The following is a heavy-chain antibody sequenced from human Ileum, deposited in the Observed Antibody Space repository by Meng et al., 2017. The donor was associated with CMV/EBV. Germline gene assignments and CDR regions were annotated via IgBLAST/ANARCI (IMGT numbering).Heavy chain of an antibody. CDR3: ARVTGIVGAHNWFDP. CDR1: VRTLSRYA. V-gene: IGHV1-69*05. D-gene: IGHD1-26*01. CDR2: IIPIFGTA. J-gene: IGHJ5*02. Sequence: SVRTLSRYALRWVRQAPGQGLAWMGGIIPIFGTANYAQKFQGRVTITTDESTSTAYRELSSLRSEHTAVYYCARVTGIVGAHNWFDPWGQGTLVTVSS.